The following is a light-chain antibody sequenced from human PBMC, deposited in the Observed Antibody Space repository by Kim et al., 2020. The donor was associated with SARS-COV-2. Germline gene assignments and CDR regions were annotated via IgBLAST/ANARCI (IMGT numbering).Light chain of an antibody. CDR3: QSYDGSLSGSV. Sequence: QRVTISCTGSSSNIGAYYDVHWYQQLPGTAPKLLIHGNTNRPSGVPDRFSGSKSGTSASLDITGLQAEDEAVYYCQSYDGSLSGSVFGGGTQLTVL. V-gene: IGLV1-40*01. CDR2: GNT. CDR1: SSNIGAYYD. J-gene: IGLJ3*02.